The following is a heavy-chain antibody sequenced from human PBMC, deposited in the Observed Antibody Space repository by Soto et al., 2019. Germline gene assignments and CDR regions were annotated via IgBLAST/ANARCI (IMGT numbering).Heavy chain of an antibody. CDR3: AKDLARDGYKFPSYYYYGMDV. D-gene: IGHD5-12*01. Sequence: QVQLVESGGGVVQPGRSLRLSCAASGFIFSSYGMHWVRQAPGKGLEWVAVISYDRNNKYYADSVKGRFTISRDNSKNTLYLQMNSLRADDTAVYYCAKDLARDGYKFPSYYYYGMDVWGQGTTVTVSS. J-gene: IGHJ6*02. CDR2: ISYDRNNK. V-gene: IGHV3-30*18. CDR1: GFIFSSYG.